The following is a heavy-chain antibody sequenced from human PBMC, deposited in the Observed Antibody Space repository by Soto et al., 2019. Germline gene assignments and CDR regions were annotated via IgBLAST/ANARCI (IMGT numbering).Heavy chain of an antibody. CDR1: GGSISSGGYY. Sequence: PSETLSLTCTVSGGSISSGGYYWSWIRQHPGKGLEWIGYIYYSGSTYYNPSLKSRVTISVDTSKDQFSLKLSSVTAADTAVYYCTTLGHYYDTSPLDVWGQGTTVTVS. V-gene: IGHV4-31*03. CDR2: IYYSGST. J-gene: IGHJ6*02. CDR3: TTLGHYYDTSPLDV. D-gene: IGHD3-22*01.